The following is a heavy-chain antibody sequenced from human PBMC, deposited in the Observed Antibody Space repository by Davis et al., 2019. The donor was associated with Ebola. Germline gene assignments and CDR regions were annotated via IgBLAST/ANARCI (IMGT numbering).Heavy chain of an antibody. CDR2: ISYDGRHK. J-gene: IGHJ6*04. CDR1: GFTFSTYG. Sequence: GGSLRLSCAASGFTFSTYGMHWVRQAPGKGLEWVALISYDGRHKYYADSVKGRFTISRDNSKNTLYLQMSSLRAEDTAAYYCARDQLRYFDGYNMDVWGKGTTVTVSS. D-gene: IGHD3-9*01. V-gene: IGHV3-30*03. CDR3: ARDQLRYFDGYNMDV.